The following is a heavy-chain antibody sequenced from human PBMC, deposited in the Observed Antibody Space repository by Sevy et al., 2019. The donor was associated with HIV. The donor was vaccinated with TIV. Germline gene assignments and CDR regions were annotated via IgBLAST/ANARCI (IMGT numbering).Heavy chain of an antibody. D-gene: IGHD2-2*01. J-gene: IGHJ6*03. CDR1: AFTFSSYS. CDR2: ISSSSSTI. Sequence: GGSLRLSCAASAFTFSSYSTNWVRQAPGKGLEWVSYISSSSSTIYYADSVKGRFTISRDNAKNSLYLQMNSLRAEDTAVYYCARDQAIVVVPAARNPNYYYYYMDVWGKGTTVTVSS. V-gene: IGHV3-48*01. CDR3: ARDQAIVVVPAARNPNYYYYYMDV.